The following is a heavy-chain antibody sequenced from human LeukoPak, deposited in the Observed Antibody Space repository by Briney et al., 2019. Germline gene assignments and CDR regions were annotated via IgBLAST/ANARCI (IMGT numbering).Heavy chain of an antibody. CDR2: INHSGST. V-gene: IGHV4-34*01. Sequence: SETLSLTCAVYGGSFSGYYWSWIRQPPGKGLEWIGEINHSGSTNYNPSLKSRVTISVDTSKNQFSLKLSSVTAADTAVYYCAREIWSGYYRKNYFDYWGQGTRVT. CDR1: GGSFSGYY. D-gene: IGHD3-3*01. CDR3: AREIWSGYYRKNYFDY. J-gene: IGHJ4*02.